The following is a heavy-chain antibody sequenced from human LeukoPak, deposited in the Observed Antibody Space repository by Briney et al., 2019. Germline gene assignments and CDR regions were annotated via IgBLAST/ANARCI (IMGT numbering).Heavy chain of an antibody. J-gene: IGHJ3*02. V-gene: IGHV3-30*12. CDR2: ISYDGSNK. Sequence: GGSLRLSCAASGFTFSSYGMHWVRQAPGKGLEWVAVISYDGSNKYYADSVKGRFTISRDNSKNTLDLQMNSLRAEDTAVYYCARDRNPALDAFDIWGQGTMVTVSS. CDR1: GFTFSSYG. CDR3: ARDRNPALDAFDI.